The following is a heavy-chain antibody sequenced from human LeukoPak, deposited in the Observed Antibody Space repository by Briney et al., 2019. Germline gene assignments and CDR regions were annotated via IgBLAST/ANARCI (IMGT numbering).Heavy chain of an antibody. CDR3: ARDKPGYGAYES. J-gene: IGHJ5*02. V-gene: IGHV3-7*01. D-gene: IGHD4/OR15-4a*01. CDR1: GFTFSSYW. CDR2: IKDDGSAK. Sequence: PGGSLRLSCAASGFTFSSYWMCWVRQAPGKGLEWVGNIKDDGSAKYYVDSVKGRFTISRDNAKNSLYLQMNNLRAEDTAVYYCARDKPGYGAYESWGQGTRVTVSP.